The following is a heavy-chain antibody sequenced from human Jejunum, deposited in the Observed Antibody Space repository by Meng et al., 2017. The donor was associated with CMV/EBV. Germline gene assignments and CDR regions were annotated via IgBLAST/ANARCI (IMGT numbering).Heavy chain of an antibody. CDR3: VREDIVVFDY. Sequence: SCAVSGFTYSNFWMSWVRQSPGMGLEWVANIKQDGSATYYADSVKGRFTISRDNAKNSLYPQMDNLRADDTAVYYCVREDIVVFDYWGQGTLVTVSS. V-gene: IGHV3-7*01. J-gene: IGHJ4*02. D-gene: IGHD2-15*01. CDR1: GFTYSNFW. CDR2: IKQDGSAT.